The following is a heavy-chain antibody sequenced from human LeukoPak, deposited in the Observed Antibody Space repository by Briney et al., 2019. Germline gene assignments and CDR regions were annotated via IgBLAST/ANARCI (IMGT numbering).Heavy chain of an antibody. CDR2: IIPIFGIA. D-gene: IGHD6-13*01. J-gene: IGHJ2*01. CDR1: GGTFSSYA. Sequence: SVKVSCKASGGTFSSYAISWVRQAPGQGLEWMGRIIPIFGIANYAQKFQGRVTITADKSTSTAYMELSSLRSEDTVVYYCARGTSSRETWYFDLWGRGTLVTVSS. CDR3: ARGTSSRETWYFDL. V-gene: IGHV1-69*04.